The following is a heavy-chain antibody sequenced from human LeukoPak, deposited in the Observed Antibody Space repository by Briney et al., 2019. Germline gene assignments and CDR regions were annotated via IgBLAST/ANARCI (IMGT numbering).Heavy chain of an antibody. Sequence: GGSLRLSCAASGFTFSSYGMHWVRQAPGKGLEWISYISSRGTTIYYADSVKGRFTISRDNAKNSLFLQMNSLRAEDTAVYYCARDKGGWYFDYWGQGSLVTVSS. CDR2: ISSRGTTI. D-gene: IGHD6-19*01. CDR3: ARDKGGWYFDY. V-gene: IGHV3-48*04. J-gene: IGHJ4*02. CDR1: GFTFSSYG.